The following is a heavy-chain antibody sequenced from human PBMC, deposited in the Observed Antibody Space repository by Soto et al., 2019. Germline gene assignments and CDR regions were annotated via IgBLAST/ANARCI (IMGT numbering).Heavy chain of an antibody. V-gene: IGHV4-59*01. D-gene: IGHD2-15*01. J-gene: IGHJ4*02. CDR2: IYYSGST. Sequence: QVQLQELGPGLVKPSETLSLTCTVSGGSISSYYWSWIRQPPGKGLEWIGYIYYSGSTNYNPSLKSRVTISVDTSKNQFSLKLSSVTAADTAVYYCARGDELAGYCSGGSCYSLDYWGQGTLVTVSS. CDR3: ARGDELAGYCSGGSCYSLDY. CDR1: GGSISSYY.